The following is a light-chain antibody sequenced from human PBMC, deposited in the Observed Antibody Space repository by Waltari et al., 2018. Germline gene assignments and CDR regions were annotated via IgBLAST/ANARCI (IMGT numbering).Light chain of an antibody. Sequence: SYELTQPPSVSVSPGQTARITCPGDAFPHADAQWYQQKPGQVPVLVMYKDTERPSGIPERFSGSTSGTTVTLTIGGVQAEDEADYYCQSADTSGSWVFGGGTKLAVL. CDR1: AFPHAD. CDR3: QSADTSGSWV. J-gene: IGLJ3*02. CDR2: KDT. V-gene: IGLV3-25*03.